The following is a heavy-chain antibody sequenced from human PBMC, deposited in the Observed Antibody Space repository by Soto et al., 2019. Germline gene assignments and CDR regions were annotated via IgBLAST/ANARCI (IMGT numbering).Heavy chain of an antibody. Sequence: GGSLRLSCAASGFTFSSYSMNWVRQAQGKGLEWVSYISSSSSTIYYADSVKGRFTISRDNAKNSLYLQMNSLRAEDTAVYNCVREAEAGQQQLPDDFDYWGQGALVTVSS. CDR3: VREAEAGQQQLPDDFDY. D-gene: IGHD6-13*01. V-gene: IGHV3-48*01. CDR2: ISSSSSTI. J-gene: IGHJ4*02. CDR1: GFTFSSYS.